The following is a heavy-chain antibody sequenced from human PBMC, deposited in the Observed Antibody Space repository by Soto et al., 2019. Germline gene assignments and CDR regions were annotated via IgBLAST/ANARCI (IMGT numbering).Heavy chain of an antibody. D-gene: IGHD3-22*01. CDR2: FDPEDGET. Sequence: ASVKVSCKVSGYTLTELSMHWVRQAPGKGLEWMGGFDPEDGETIYAQKFQGRVTMTEDTSTDTAYMGLSSLRSEDTAVYYCATDVLYYYDSSGPRVGYWGQGTLVTVSS. V-gene: IGHV1-24*01. J-gene: IGHJ4*02. CDR1: GYTLTELS. CDR3: ATDVLYYYDSSGPRVGY.